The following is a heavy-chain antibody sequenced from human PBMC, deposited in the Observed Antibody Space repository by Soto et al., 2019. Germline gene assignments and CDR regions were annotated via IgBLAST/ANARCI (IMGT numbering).Heavy chain of an antibody. D-gene: IGHD2-15*01. CDR1: GYTFTIYW. V-gene: IGHV5-51*01. J-gene: IGHJ5*02. CDR2: IYPSDSYA. CDR3: ARSANSVADHFNP. Sequence: PGESLKISCQVSGYTFTIYWIGWVRQMPGKGLEWMGIIYPSDSYASYSPSFQGQVTISVDKSINTAYLQWDSLKASDTAIYYCARSANSVADHFNPWGQETPATVS.